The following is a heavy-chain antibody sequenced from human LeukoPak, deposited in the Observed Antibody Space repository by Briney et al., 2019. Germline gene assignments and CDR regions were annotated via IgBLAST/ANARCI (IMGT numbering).Heavy chain of an antibody. Sequence: ASVKVSCKASGYTFTSYGISWVRQAPGQGLESMGWISAYNGNTNYAQKLQGRVTMTTDTSTSTAYMELRSLRSDDTAVYYCARVQSYDILTGYYYYYGMDVWGQGTTVTVSS. CDR2: ISAYNGNT. V-gene: IGHV1-18*01. J-gene: IGHJ6*02. CDR1: GYTFTSYG. D-gene: IGHD3-9*01. CDR3: ARVQSYDILTGYYYYYGMDV.